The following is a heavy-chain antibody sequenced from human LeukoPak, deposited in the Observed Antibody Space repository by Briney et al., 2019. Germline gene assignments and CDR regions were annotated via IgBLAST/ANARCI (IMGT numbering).Heavy chain of an antibody. D-gene: IGHD2-2*01. V-gene: IGHV3-23*01. CDR1: GFTFSTYG. Sequence: GGSLRLSCAASGFTFSTYGMSWVRQAPGKGLEWVSGISGSGVSRFYTDSVKGRFTISRDNSKNTLYLQMNSLRAEDTAVYYCARTKPGYRYCSSTSCYARFTFGWFDPWGQGTLVTVSS. CDR2: ISGSGVSR. J-gene: IGHJ5*02. CDR3: ARTKPGYRYCSSTSCYARFTFGWFDP.